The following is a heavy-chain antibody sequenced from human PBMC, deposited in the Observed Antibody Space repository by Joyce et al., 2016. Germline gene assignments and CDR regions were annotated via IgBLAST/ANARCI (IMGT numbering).Heavy chain of an antibody. J-gene: IGHJ1*01. D-gene: IGHD2-15*01. CDR2: FDTDDGET. Sequence: QVQLVQSGAEVKKPGASVKVSCKLSGYSLTELSMHWVRQTPGKGLEWMGGFDTDDGETIYAQRFRGRGTMTEDTSTDTAYMELSSLRSEDTAVYYCTTDVQYCSGGRCFLAEYFHHWGQGTLVTVSS. CDR1: GYSLTELS. CDR3: TTDVQYCSGGRCFLAEYFHH. V-gene: IGHV1-24*01.